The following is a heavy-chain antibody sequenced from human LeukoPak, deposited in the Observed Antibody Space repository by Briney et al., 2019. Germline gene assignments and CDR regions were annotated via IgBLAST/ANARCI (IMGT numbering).Heavy chain of an antibody. Sequence: GGSLRLSCAASGFTFSDYYMSWIRQAPGKGLEWVSYISSSGSTIYYADSVKGRFTISRDNAKNSLYLQMNSLRAEDTAVYYCASRQRGLWFGEPPGYMDVWGKGTTVTVSS. CDR3: ASRQRGLWFGEPPGYMDV. CDR2: ISSSGSTI. D-gene: IGHD3-10*01. J-gene: IGHJ6*03. V-gene: IGHV3-11*04. CDR1: GFTFSDYY.